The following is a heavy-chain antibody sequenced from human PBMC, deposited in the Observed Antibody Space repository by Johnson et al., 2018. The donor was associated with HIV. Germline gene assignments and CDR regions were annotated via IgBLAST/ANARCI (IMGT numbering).Heavy chain of an antibody. CDR3: ARESVALVAFDI. CDR2: ISYDGSNK. D-gene: IGHD6-13*01. V-gene: IGHV3-30*04. CDR1: GFTFSSYA. J-gene: IGHJ3*02. Sequence: QVYLVESGGGVVQPGRSLRLSCAASGFTFSSYAMHWVRQAPGKGLEWVAVISYDGSNKYYADSVKGRFTISRDNSKNTLYLQMNSLRAEDTAVYYCARESVALVAFDIWGQGTMVTVSS.